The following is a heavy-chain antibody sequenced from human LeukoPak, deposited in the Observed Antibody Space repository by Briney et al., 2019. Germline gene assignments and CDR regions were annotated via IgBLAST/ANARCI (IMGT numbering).Heavy chain of an antibody. CDR1: GFTFSSYA. CDR3: AKDPSILTSTICDY. V-gene: IGHV3-23*01. D-gene: IGHD5/OR15-5a*01. J-gene: IGHJ4*02. CDR2: ISGSGGST. Sequence: GGSLRLSCAASGFTFSSYAMSWVRQAPGKGLEWVSAISGSGGSTYYADSVKGRFTISRDNSKNTLYLQVNSLRAEDTAVYYCAKDPSILTSTICDYWGQGTLVTVSS.